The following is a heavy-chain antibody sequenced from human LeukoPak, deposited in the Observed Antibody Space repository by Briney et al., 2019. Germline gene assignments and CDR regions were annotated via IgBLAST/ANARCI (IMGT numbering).Heavy chain of an antibody. J-gene: IGHJ4*02. CDR1: GGSISGYY. CDR2: INISGST. CDR3: ARSGLDYYGSGTYSLFQY. D-gene: IGHD3-10*01. Sequence: SEXLSLTCTVSGGSISGYYWSWIRQPAGKGLEWIGRINISGSTNYNPSLKSRVTMSVDTSTNQVSLQLSSVTAADTAVYYCARSGLDYYGSGTYSLFQYWGQGTLVTVSS. V-gene: IGHV4-4*07.